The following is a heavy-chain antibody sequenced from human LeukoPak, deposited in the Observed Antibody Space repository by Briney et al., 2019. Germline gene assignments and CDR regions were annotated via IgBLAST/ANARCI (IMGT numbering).Heavy chain of an antibody. V-gene: IGHV4-4*07. CDR2: IYSSGST. D-gene: IGHD3-10*01. J-gene: IGHJ4*02. Sequence: SETLSLTCTVSGGSLSSYYWSWIRQPAGKGLEWIGRIYSSGSTNYNPSLKSRVTMSVDTSKNQFSLKLSSVTAADTAVYYCAEAPRGGASVNYWGQGTLVTVSS. CDR1: GGSLSSYY. CDR3: AEAPRGGASVNY.